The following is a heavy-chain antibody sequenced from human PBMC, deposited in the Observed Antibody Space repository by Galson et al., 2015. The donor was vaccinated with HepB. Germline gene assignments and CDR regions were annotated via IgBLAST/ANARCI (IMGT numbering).Heavy chain of an antibody. Sequence: SLRLSCAASGFTFSSYSMNWVRQAPGKGLEWVSSISSSSSYIYYADSVKGRFTISRDNAKNSLYLQMNSLRAEDTAVYYCARASRGRDGYNYRSDFDYWGQGTLVTVSS. D-gene: IGHD5-24*01. CDR2: ISSSSSYI. CDR1: GFTFSSYS. CDR3: ARASRGRDGYNYRSDFDY. V-gene: IGHV3-21*01. J-gene: IGHJ4*02.